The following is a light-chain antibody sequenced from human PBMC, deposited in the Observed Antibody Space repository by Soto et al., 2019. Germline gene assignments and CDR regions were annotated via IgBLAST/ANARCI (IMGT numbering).Light chain of an antibody. V-gene: IGKV3-15*01. CDR3: QQYNNWPPIT. CDR1: QSVSSN. Sequence: PGPRATLSCRSRQSVSSNLAWYQQKPGQAPRLLIYGASTRATGIPARFSASGSGTEFTLTISSLQSEDFAVYYCQQYNNWPPITFGQGTRLEIK. J-gene: IGKJ5*01. CDR2: GAS.